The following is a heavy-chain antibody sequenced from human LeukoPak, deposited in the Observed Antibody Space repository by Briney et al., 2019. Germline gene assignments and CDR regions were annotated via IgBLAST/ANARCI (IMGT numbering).Heavy chain of an antibody. V-gene: IGHV3-30-3*01. CDR3: ARAVGRGAGYFDY. J-gene: IGHJ4*02. CDR1: GFTFSSYA. D-gene: IGHD1-26*01. CDR2: ISYDGSNK. Sequence: GGSLRLSCAASGFTFSSYAMHWVRQAPGKGLEWVAVISYDGSNKYYADSVKGRFTISRDNSKNTLYLQMNSLRAEDTAVYYCARAVGRGAGYFDYWGQGTLVTVSS.